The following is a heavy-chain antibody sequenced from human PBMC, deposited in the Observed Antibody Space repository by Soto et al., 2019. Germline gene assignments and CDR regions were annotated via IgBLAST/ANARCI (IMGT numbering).Heavy chain of an antibody. D-gene: IGHD5-18*01. CDR2: INHLTTT. CDR3: ARGYDTALALIF. CDR1: GGSFSSYH. Sequence: NPSETLSLTCAVYGGSFSSYHWSWIRQTPGKGLEWIGEINHLTTTNYNPSLKSRVIISLDTPKNQFSLKLSSVTAADTAVYYCARGYDTALALIFWGQGILVTV. V-gene: IGHV4-34*01. J-gene: IGHJ4*02.